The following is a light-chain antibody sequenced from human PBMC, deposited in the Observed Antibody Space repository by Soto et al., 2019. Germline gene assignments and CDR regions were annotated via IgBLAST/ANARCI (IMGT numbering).Light chain of an antibody. Sequence: DIQLTQSPSFLSASVGDRVTITCRASQGISSYLAWYQQKPGKDPKLLIYAASTLQSGVPSRFSGSGSETEFTLTISSLQPEEFATYYCQQLNRPLTFGGGTKVDI. CDR1: QGISSY. CDR2: AAS. V-gene: IGKV1-9*01. J-gene: IGKJ4*01. CDR3: QQLNRPLT.